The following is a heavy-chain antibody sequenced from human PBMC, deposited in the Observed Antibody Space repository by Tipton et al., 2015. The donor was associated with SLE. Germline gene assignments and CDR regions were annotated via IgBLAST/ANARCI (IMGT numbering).Heavy chain of an antibody. CDR2: IYPTDSDT. D-gene: IGHD3-10*01. CDR3: ARGSEDIWFGESLYQGYFDL. J-gene: IGHJ2*01. Sequence: QLVQSGAEVKKPGESLKISCKGSGYSFTSYWIGWVRQMPGKGLEWMGIIYPTDSDTRYSPSFQGQVTISADKSISTAYLQWSSLKASDTAMYYCARGSEDIWFGESLYQGYFDLWGRGTLVTVSS. CDR1: GYSFTSYW. V-gene: IGHV5-51*03.